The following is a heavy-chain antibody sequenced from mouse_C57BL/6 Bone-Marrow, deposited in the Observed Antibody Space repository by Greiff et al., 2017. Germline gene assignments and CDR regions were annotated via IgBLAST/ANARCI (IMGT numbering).Heavy chain of an antibody. V-gene: IGHV1-5*01. CDR1: GYTFTSYW. J-gene: IGHJ2*01. CDR2: IYPGNSDT. Sequence: VQLQQSGTVLARPGASVKMSCKTSGYTFTSYWMHWVKQGPGQGLEWIGAIYPGNSDTSYNQKFKGKAKLTAVTSASTAYMELSSLTTEDSAVYYCTPLLWLRGDYWGQGTTLTVSS. D-gene: IGHD2-9*01. CDR3: TPLLWLRGDY.